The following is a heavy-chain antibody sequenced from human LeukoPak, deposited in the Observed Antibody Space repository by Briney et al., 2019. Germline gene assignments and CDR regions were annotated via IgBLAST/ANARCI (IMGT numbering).Heavy chain of an antibody. CDR1: GAIVSSNH. D-gene: IGHD1-14*01. V-gene: IGHV3-53*04. J-gene: IGHJ3*02. CDR3: ARFRDRTIDDAFDI. Sequence: GGSLRLSCAASGAIVSSNHMSWVRQAPGKGQEWVSVIYRGGSTYFADSVKGRFSISRHNSKNTVSLQLNRLRPEDTAVYYCARFRDRTIDDAFDIWGQGTMVTVSS. CDR2: IYRGGST.